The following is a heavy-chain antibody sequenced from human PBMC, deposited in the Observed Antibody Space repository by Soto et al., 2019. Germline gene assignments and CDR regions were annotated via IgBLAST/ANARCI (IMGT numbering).Heavy chain of an antibody. CDR2: IYHSGSM. J-gene: IGHJ3*02. Sequence: QLQLQESGSGLVKPSQTLSLTCAVSGGSISSGGYSWSWIRQPPGKGLEWIGYIYHSGSMYYNPSLKRRATISVDRSKTQFSLKMSSVTAADTAMYYWARGTRTDAFEIWGQGTMVTVSS. CDR3: ARGTRTDAFEI. CDR1: GGSISSGGYS. V-gene: IGHV4-30-2*01.